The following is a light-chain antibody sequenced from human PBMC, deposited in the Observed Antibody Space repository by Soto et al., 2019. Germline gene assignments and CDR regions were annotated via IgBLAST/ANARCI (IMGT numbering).Light chain of an antibody. CDR3: SSYTSSSTDV. CDR2: DVS. CDR1: SSDVGGYNY. Sequence: QSVLTPPASVSGAPGQSITISCTGNSSDVGGYNYVSWYQQHPGRAPKLMIYDVSIRPSGVSNRFSGSKSGNTASLTISGLQAEDEADYYCSSYTSSSTDVFGTGTKVTVL. V-gene: IGLV2-14*01. J-gene: IGLJ1*01.